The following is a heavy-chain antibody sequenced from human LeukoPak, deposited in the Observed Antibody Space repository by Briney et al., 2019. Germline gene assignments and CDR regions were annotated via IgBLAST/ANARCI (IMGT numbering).Heavy chain of an antibody. CDR2: INHSGST. J-gene: IGHJ4*02. CDR3: AGENSYGLYY. CDR1: GGSFSGYY. Sequence: SETLSLTCAVYGGSFSGYYWSWIRQPPGKGLEWIGEINHSGSTNYNPSLKSRVTISVDTSKNQFSLKLSSVTAADTAVYYCAGENSYGLYYWGQGTLVTVSS. V-gene: IGHV4-34*01. D-gene: IGHD5-18*01.